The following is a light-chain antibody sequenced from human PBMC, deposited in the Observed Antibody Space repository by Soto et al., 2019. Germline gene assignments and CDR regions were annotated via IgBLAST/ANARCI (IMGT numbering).Light chain of an antibody. V-gene: IGKV3-20*01. CDR1: QSVGSSY. CDR2: GAS. CDR3: QQCGDSPWT. J-gene: IGKJ1*01. Sequence: EVALTQSPGTLSLSLGERATLSCRASQSVGSSYLAWYQQKPGQAPRLLIYGASSRAAGIPDRFSGLGSGTDFTLTISRLEPEDFAVYYCQQCGDSPWTFGQGTKVDIK.